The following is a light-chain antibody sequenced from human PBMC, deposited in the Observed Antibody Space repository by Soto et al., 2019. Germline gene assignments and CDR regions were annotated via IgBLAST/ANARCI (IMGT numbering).Light chain of an antibody. CDR1: QSVNSN. J-gene: IGKJ2*01. CDR3: QQYNSWPPFT. Sequence: EIVMTQSPATLSVSPREGATLSCRASQSVNSNLAWYQQKPGQAPRLLIYGASSRATGIPARFSGSGSGTEFTLTISSLQSEDFAVYYCQQYNSWPPFTFGQGTKLVI. CDR2: GAS. V-gene: IGKV3-15*01.